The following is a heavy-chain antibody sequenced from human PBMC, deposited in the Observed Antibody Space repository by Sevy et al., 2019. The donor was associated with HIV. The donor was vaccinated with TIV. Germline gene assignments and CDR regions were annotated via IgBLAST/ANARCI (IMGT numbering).Heavy chain of an antibody. V-gene: IGHV3-7*01. J-gene: IGHJ4*02. CDR3: AKDPCTATPSW. Sequence: GGSLRLSCAGSGSTFTVYGMCWVRQAPGKGLGWVANKNHVGSDTDYVDSVKGRFTITRYNAKNSLYLKMNSLKAEDTAVYYCAKDPCTATPSWRGQGTLVTVSS. CDR2: KNHVGSDT. D-gene: IGHD4-17*01. CDR1: GSTFTVYG.